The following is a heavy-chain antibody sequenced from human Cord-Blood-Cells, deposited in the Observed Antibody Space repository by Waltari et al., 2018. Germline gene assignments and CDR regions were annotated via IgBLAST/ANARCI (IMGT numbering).Heavy chain of an antibody. Sequence: IPIFGTANYAQKFQGRVTITADKSTSTAYMELSSLRSEDTAVYYCARSPGTGHDAFDIWGQGTMVTVSS. D-gene: IGHD1-1*01. V-gene: IGHV1-69*06. J-gene: IGHJ3*02. CDR2: IPIFGTA. CDR3: ARSPGTGHDAFDI.